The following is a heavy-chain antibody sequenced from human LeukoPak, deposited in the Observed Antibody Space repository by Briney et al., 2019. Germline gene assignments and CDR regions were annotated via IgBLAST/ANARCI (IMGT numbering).Heavy chain of an antibody. Sequence: SETLSLTCAVYGGSFSGYYWSWIRQPPGKGLEWIGEINHSGSTNYNPSLKSRVTISVDTSKNQFSLKLSSVTAADTAVYYCARGVAAAGYYFDYWGQGTLVTVSS. CDR1: GGSFSGYY. D-gene: IGHD6-13*01. CDR2: INHSGST. V-gene: IGHV4-34*01. J-gene: IGHJ4*02. CDR3: ARGVAAAGYYFDY.